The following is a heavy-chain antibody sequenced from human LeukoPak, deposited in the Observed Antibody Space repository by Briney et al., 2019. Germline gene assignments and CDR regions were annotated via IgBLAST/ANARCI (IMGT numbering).Heavy chain of an antibody. D-gene: IGHD6-19*01. CDR2: IRYDGSIK. V-gene: IGHV3-30*02. J-gene: IGHJ4*02. Sequence: HPGGSLRLSCAASGFTFNSYGMHWVRQAPGKGLDWVAFIRYDGSIKHYADSAKGRFTISRDNSKNTLSLQMNSLRPEDTAVYYCGKGSSTSGCPDYWGQGTLVTVSS. CDR3: GKGSSTSGCPDY. CDR1: GFTFNSYG.